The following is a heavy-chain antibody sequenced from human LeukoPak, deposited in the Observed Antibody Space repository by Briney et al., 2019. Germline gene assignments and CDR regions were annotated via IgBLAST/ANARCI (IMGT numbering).Heavy chain of an antibody. Sequence: GESLKISCKGSGNSFTTSWIGWVRQMPGKGLEWMGIIYVGDSDTRYRPSFQGQVTISADKSISTAYLQWSSLKASDTAMYYCASSLMDTAIAPPDYWGQGTLVTVSS. CDR3: ASSLMDTAIAPPDY. J-gene: IGHJ4*02. CDR1: GNSFTTSW. D-gene: IGHD5-18*01. CDR2: IYVGDSDT. V-gene: IGHV5-51*01.